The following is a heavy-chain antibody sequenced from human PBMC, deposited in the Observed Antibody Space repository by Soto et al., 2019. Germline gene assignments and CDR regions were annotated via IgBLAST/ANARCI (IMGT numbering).Heavy chain of an antibody. CDR3: AMTYYYDSSGYYCIGY. D-gene: IGHD3-22*01. CDR1: GYTFSGYY. J-gene: IGHJ4*02. V-gene: IGHV1-2*02. Sequence: ASVKVSCKASGYTFSGYYMHWVRQAPGQGLEWMGWINPKSGGTKYAQKFQGRVTMTRDTSISTAYMELSSLRYDDTAVYYCAMTYYYDSSGYYCIGYWGQGTQVTVSS. CDR2: INPKSGGT.